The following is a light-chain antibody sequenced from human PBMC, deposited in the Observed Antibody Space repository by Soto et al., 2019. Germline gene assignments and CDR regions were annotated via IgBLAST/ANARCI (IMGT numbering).Light chain of an antibody. CDR1: QDISNY. CDR3: QQHDNLTLT. J-gene: IGKJ4*01. CDR2: DAS. Sequence: DIQRTQSPSSLSASVGDRVTISCQASQDISNYLNWYQKKTGKDPKILIYDASNLETGVPSRFSGSGSGTDFNFTISRLQTEDIATYECQQHDNLTLTFGGGTKLDIK. V-gene: IGKV1-33*01.